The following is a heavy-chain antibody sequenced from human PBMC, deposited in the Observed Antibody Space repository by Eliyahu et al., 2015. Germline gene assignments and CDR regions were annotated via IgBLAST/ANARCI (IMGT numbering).Heavy chain of an antibody. Sequence: QVQLVQSGAEVKXPGASVKVSCXASGXTFXSYYMHWVRQAPGQGLEWMGIINPSGGSTSYAQKFQGRVTMTRDTSTSTVYMELSSLRSEDTAVYYCARENEVVRGVDAVSLAYWGQGTLVTVSS. CDR3: ARENEVVRGVDAVSLAY. J-gene: IGHJ4*02. CDR1: GXTFXSYY. D-gene: IGHD3-10*01. CDR2: INPSGGST. V-gene: IGHV1-46*01.